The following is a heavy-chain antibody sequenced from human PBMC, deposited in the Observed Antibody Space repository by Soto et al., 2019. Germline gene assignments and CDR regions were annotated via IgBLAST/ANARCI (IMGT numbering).Heavy chain of an antibody. J-gene: IGHJ4*02. V-gene: IGHV4-39*01. CDR1: GGSISSGGYS. CDR2: VYYSGST. CDR3: ARHVKGGYYYLDY. D-gene: IGHD3-22*01. Sequence: SETLSLTCAVSGGSISSGGYSWSWIRQPPGKGLEWIGSVYYSGSTYYNPSLKSRVTISVHTSKNQFPLKLSSVTAADTAVYYCARHVKGGYYYLDYWGQGSLVTVSS.